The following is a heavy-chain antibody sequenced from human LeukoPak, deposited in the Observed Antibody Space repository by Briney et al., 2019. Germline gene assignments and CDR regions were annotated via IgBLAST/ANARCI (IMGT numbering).Heavy chain of an antibody. CDR3: AREGLWFGELFDY. V-gene: IGHV1-3*01. Sequence: EASVKVSCKASGYTFTGYYMHWVRQAPGQRLEWMGWINAGNGNTKYSQKFQGRVTITRDTSASTAYMELSSLRSEDTAVYYCAREGLWFGELFDYWGQGTLVTVSS. CDR2: INAGNGNT. D-gene: IGHD3-10*01. J-gene: IGHJ4*02. CDR1: GYTFTGYY.